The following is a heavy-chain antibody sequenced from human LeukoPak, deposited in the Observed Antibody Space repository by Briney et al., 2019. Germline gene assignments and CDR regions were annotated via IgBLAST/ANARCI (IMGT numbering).Heavy chain of an antibody. Sequence: PETLSLTCAVYGGSFSGYYWSWIRQPPGKGLEWIGEINHSGSTNYNPSLKSRVTISVDTSKNQFSLKLNSLTAADTAVYYCATVSRVAGGWHKKKYYYYYMDVWGKGTTVTVSS. CDR2: INHSGST. CDR1: GGSFSGYY. V-gene: IGHV4-34*01. J-gene: IGHJ6*03. D-gene: IGHD4-23*01. CDR3: ATVSRVAGGWHKKKYYYYYMDV.